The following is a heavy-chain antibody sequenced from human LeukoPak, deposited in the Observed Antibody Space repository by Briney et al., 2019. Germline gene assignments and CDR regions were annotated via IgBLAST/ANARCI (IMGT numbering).Heavy chain of an antibody. CDR3: ARSGYDRFYYLDY. V-gene: IGHV4-59*01. D-gene: IGHD5-12*01. J-gene: IGHJ4*02. CDR2: IYYSGST. Sequence: SETLSLTCTVSGGSISSYYWSWIRQPPGKGLEWIGYIYYSGSTNYNPSLKSRVTISVDTSKNQFSLKLSSVTAADTAVYYCARSGYDRFYYLDYWGQGTLVTVSS. CDR1: GGSISSYY.